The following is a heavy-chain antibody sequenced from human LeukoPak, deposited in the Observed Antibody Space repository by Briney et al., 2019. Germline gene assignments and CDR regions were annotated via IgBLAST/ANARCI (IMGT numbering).Heavy chain of an antibody. CDR1: GFIVSSNY. CDR3: ARGAGYNYPYYFDY. CDR2: IYGGGNI. J-gene: IGHJ4*02. V-gene: IGHV3-53*01. Sequence: PGGSLRLSCAASGFIVSSNYMNWVRQAPGKGLEWVSVIYGGGNIYYADSVKGRFTISRDNSKNTLYLQMNSLRAEDTAVYYCARGAGYNYPYYFDYWGQGTLVTASS. D-gene: IGHD5-24*01.